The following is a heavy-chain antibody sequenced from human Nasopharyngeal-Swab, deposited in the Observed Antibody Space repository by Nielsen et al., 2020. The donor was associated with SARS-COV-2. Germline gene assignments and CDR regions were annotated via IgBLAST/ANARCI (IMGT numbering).Heavy chain of an antibody. J-gene: IGHJ6*03. Sequence: GGSLRLSCAASGFTFSSYSMNWVRQAPGKGLERVSSISSSSSYIYYADSVKGRFTISRDNAKNSLYLQMNSLRAEDTAVYYCAKSECSSTSCYVDYYYYYMDVWGKGTTVTVSS. CDR2: ISSSSSYI. D-gene: IGHD2-2*01. CDR1: GFTFSSYS. V-gene: IGHV3-21*01. CDR3: AKSECSSTSCYVDYYYYYMDV.